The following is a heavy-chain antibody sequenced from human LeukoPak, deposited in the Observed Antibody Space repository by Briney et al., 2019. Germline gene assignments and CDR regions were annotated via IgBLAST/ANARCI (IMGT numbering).Heavy chain of an antibody. CDR1: GFTVSSNY. J-gene: IGHJ6*02. V-gene: IGHV3-66*01. Sequence: GGSLRLSCAASGFTVSSNYMSWVRQAPGKGLEWVSVIYSGGSTYYADSVKGRFTISRDNSKNTLYLQMNSLRAEDTAVYYCARGDYGGNSGYYYGMDVWGQGTTVTVSS. D-gene: IGHD4-17*01. CDR3: ARGDYGGNSGYYYGMDV. CDR2: IYSGGST.